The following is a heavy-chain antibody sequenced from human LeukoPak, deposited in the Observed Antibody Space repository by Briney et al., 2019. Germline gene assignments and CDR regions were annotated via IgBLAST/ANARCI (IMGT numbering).Heavy chain of an antibody. Sequence: GGSLRLSCAASGFTFSSYSMNWVRQAPGKGLEWVSSISSSSSYIYYADSVKGRFTISRDNARNSLFLQMSSLRADDTAVYHCARGGVTGSRRVPSGYYFDYWGQGNLVTVSS. CDR2: ISSSSSYI. CDR1: GFTFSSYS. J-gene: IGHJ4*02. D-gene: IGHD3-3*01. CDR3: ARGGVTGSRRVPSGYYFDY. V-gene: IGHV3-21*01.